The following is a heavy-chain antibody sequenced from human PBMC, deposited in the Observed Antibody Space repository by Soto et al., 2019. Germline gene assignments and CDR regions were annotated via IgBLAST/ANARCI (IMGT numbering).Heavy chain of an antibody. V-gene: IGHV2-70*01. CDR3: ARIPSYYDSSGPHFDY. CDR1: GFSLSTSGMC. CDR2: IDWDDDK. Sequence: SGPTLVNPTQTLTLTCTFSGFSLSTSGMCVSWIRQPPGKALEWLALIDWDDDKYYSTSLKTRLTISKNTSKNQVVLTMTNMDPVDTATYYCARIPSYYDSSGPHFDYWGQGTLVTVSS. J-gene: IGHJ4*02. D-gene: IGHD3-22*01.